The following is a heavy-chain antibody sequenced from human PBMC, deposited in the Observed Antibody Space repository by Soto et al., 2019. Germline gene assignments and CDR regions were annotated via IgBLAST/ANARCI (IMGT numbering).Heavy chain of an antibody. J-gene: IGHJ4*02. CDR2: ISGSGGST. CDR3: AKPGVGATTYVDY. D-gene: IGHD1-26*01. Sequence: PGGSLRLSCAASGFTSSNYAMSWVRQAPGKGLEWVSAISGSGGSTYYADSVKGRFTISRDNSKNTLYLQMNSLRAEDTAVYYCAKPGVGATTYVDYWGQGTLVTVSS. V-gene: IGHV3-23*01. CDR1: GFTSSNYA.